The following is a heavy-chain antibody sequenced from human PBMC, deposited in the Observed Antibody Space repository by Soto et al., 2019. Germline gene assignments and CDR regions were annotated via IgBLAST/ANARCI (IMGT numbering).Heavy chain of an antibody. CDR2: ISDTGTRT. Sequence: GALRPSLVAAGFTLRSPGLKWGRQVPGKGLEWVSIISDTGTRTHYADSVKGRFTISRDNSKNTLYLDMNSLRAEDTAVYYCAKSLDIHYKNWFDPWGQGTLVTVSS. D-gene: IGHD4-4*01. V-gene: IGHV3-23*01. CDR3: AKSLDIHYKNWFDP. CDR1: GFTLRSPG. J-gene: IGHJ5*02.